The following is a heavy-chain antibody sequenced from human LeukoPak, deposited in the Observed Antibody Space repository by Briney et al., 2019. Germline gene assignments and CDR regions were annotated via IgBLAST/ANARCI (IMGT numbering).Heavy chain of an antibody. J-gene: IGHJ6*03. D-gene: IGHD3-10*01. CDR2: YGGGTT. Sequence: YGGGTTYYADSVKGRFTVSRDNSKNKMYLQMTSLRAEDAAVYYCARFSGPGMQHYYYYMDVWGTGTTVTVSS. CDR3: ARFSGPGMQHYYYYMDV. V-gene: IGHV3-53*01.